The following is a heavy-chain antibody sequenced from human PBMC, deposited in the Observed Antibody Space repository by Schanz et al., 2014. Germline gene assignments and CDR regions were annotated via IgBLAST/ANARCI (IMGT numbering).Heavy chain of an antibody. V-gene: IGHV3-23*01. Sequence: EVQLLESGGGLVQPGGSLRLSCAASGFTFSSYAMSWVRQAPGKGLEWVSAIRGSGGSTYYADAVRGRFTISRDNSKTTVYQQMNSLRAEDTAVYYCAKDAENTAMITDYFDYWGQGTLVTVSS. J-gene: IGHJ4*02. CDR1: GFTFSSYA. CDR2: IRGSGGST. D-gene: IGHD5-18*01. CDR3: AKDAENTAMITDYFDY.